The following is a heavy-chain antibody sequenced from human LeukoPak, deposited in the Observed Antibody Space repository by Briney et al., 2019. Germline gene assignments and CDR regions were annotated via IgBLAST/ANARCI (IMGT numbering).Heavy chain of an antibody. CDR1: GFLFSSYG. CDR3: ARRGGGDIFTCYPDY. Sequence: GGSLRLSCAGSGFLFSSYGMHWVRQAPGKGLEWVAVISYDGSNKYYADSVRGRFTISRDNSKNTLLLQMSSLRAEDTAIYYCARRGGGDIFTCYPDYWGQGTLVIVSS. D-gene: IGHD3-9*01. V-gene: IGHV3-30*03. CDR2: ISYDGSNK. J-gene: IGHJ4*02.